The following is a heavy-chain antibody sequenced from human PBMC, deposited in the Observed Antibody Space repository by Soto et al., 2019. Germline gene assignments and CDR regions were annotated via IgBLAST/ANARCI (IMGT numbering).Heavy chain of an antibody. CDR3: TRDPLRFLEWLPTYCYYYYGMDV. V-gene: IGHV1-2*02. CDR2: VNPHSGGT. Sequence: QVQLVQSGAEVKKPGASVKVSCKASGYTFTGYYMHWVRQAPGQGLAWMGWVNPHSGGTNYAQKCQGRVTMTRGTSISTAYMELSRLRSDDRAVYYCTRDPLRFLEWLPTYCYYYYGMDVWGQGTTVTVAS. J-gene: IGHJ6*02. CDR1: GYTFTGYY. D-gene: IGHD3-3*01.